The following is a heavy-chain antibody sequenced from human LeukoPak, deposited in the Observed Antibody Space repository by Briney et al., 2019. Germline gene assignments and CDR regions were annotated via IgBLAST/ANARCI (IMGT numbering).Heavy chain of an antibody. CDR3: AKDKRTNRDAFDI. Sequence: GRSLRLSCAASGFTFNDYAMHWVRQAPGKGLEWVSGISYNSGRIGYADSVKGRFTISRDNAKNSLFLQMNSLRTEDTALYYCAKDKRTNRDAFDIWGQGTMVTVSS. J-gene: IGHJ3*02. CDR2: ISYNSGRI. CDR1: GFTFNDYA. V-gene: IGHV3-9*01.